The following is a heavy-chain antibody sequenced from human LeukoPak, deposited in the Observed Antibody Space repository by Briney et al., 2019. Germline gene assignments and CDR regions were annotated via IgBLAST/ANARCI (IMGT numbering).Heavy chain of an antibody. V-gene: IGHV3-43*02. J-gene: IGHJ6*03. CDR3: AKERSAHYYYYYIDV. CDR1: GFTFDVYA. D-gene: IGHD3-10*01. Sequence: PGGSLRLSCAASGFTFDVYAMHWVRQAPGKGLEWVSLISGDGGSTYYADSVKGRFTISRDNSKNSLYLQMNSLRTEDTALYYCAKERSAHYYYYYIDVWGKGTTVTVSS. CDR2: ISGDGGST.